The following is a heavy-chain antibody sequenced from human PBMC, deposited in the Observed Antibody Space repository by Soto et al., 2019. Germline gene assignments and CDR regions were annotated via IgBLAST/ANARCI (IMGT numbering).Heavy chain of an antibody. CDR3: ARTYSVTGTPGGYFDY. CDR1: GFTFSSYL. CDR2: ISSNGGGT. J-gene: IGHJ4*02. V-gene: IGHV3-64*01. D-gene: IGHD1-20*01. Sequence: GGSLRLSCAASGFTFSSYLMHWVRQAPGKGLEYVSAISSNGGGTYYANSVKGRFTISRDNSKNTLYLQMGSLRAEDMAVYYCARTYSVTGTPGGYFDYWGQGTLVTVSS.